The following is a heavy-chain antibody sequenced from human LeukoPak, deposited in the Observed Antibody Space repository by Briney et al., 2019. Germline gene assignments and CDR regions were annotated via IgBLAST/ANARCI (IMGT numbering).Heavy chain of an antibody. J-gene: IGHJ6*02. D-gene: IGHD6-13*01. CDR3: ARDGVIAAAAYYYYGMDV. CDR2: FDPEDGET. Sequence: ASVKVSCKVSGYTLTELSMHWVRQAPGKGLEWMGGFDPEDGETIYAQKFQGRVTMTEDTSTDTAYMELSSLRSEDTAVYYCARDGVIAAAAYYYYGMDVWGQGTTVTVSS. CDR1: GYTLTELS. V-gene: IGHV1-24*01.